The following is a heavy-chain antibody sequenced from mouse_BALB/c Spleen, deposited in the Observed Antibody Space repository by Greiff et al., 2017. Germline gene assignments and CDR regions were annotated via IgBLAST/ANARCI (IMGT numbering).Heavy chain of an antibody. CDR2: ISSGGST. CDR3: ARGRYDGYYGDDYYYAMDY. V-gene: IGHV5-6-5*01. D-gene: IGHD2-3*01. J-gene: IGHJ4*01. CDR1: GFTFSSYA. Sequence: DVKLQESGGGLVKPGGSLKLSCAASGFTFSSYAMSWVRQTPEKRLEWVASISSGGSTYYPDSVKGRFTISRDNARNILYLQMSSLRSEDTAMYYCARGRYDGYYGDDYYYAMDYWGQGTSVTVSS.